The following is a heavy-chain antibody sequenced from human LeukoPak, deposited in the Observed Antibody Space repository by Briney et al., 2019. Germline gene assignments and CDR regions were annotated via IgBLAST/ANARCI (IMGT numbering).Heavy chain of an antibody. V-gene: IGHV3-11*06. CDR2: ISSSSSYT. CDR1: GFTFSDYY. D-gene: IGHD5-12*01. J-gene: IGHJ4*02. Sequence: KTGGSLRLSCAASGFTFSDYYMSWIRQAPGKGLEWVSYISSSSSYTNYADSVKGRFTISRDNAKNSLYLQMNSLRAEDTAVHYCAREAGGGYSGYETAFDYWGQGTLVTVSS. CDR3: AREAGGGYSGYETAFDY.